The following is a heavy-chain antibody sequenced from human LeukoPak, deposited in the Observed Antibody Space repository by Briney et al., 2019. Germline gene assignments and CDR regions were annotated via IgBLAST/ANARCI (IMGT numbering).Heavy chain of an antibody. V-gene: IGHV3-74*01. D-gene: IGHD2/OR15-2a*01. CDR2: IDPDGNT. CDR3: ARDVRGPHDF. CDR1: GFTLSNSW. J-gene: IGHJ4*02. Sequence: QTGGPLRLSCAASGFTLSNSWMHWVRQAPGKGLVWVSRIDPDGNTDYADSVKGRFTISRDNAKNTLYLQMNSLRAEDTAVYRCARDVRGPHDFWGQGTLVTVSS.